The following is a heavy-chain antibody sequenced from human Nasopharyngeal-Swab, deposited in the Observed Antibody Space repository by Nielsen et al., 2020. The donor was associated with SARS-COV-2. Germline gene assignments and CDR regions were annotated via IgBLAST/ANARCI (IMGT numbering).Heavy chain of an antibody. V-gene: IGHV7-4-1*02. CDR2: INTNTGNP. D-gene: IGHD2-15*01. CDR3: ARERRLGYCSGGSCYYAWFDP. Sequence: ASVKVSCKASGYTFTSYAMNWARQAPGQGLEWMGWINTNTGNPTYAQGFTGRFVFSLDTSVSTAYLQISSLKAEDTAVYYCARERRLGYCSGGSCYYAWFDPWGQGTLVTVSS. J-gene: IGHJ5*02. CDR1: GYTFTSYA.